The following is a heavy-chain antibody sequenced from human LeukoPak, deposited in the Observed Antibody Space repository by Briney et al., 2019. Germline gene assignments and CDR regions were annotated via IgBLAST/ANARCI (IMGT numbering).Heavy chain of an antibody. D-gene: IGHD3-10*01. Sequence: SETLSLTCAVYGGSFSGYYWSWIRQPPGKGLEGIGEIDHSGSTNYNPSLKRRVTISVDTSKNQFSLKLSSVTAADTAVYYCARGRIGWTYGSGSLLDYWGQGTLVTVSS. CDR3: ARGRIGWTYGSGSLLDY. J-gene: IGHJ4*02. CDR2: IDHSGST. CDR1: GGSFSGYY. V-gene: IGHV4-34*01.